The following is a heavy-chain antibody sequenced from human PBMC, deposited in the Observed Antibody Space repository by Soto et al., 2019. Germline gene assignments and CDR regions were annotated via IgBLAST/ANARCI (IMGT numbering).Heavy chain of an antibody. Sequence: SETLSLTCAVYGGSFSGYCCSWTLQPPEKGTEWIGESNHSGSTNSNPSPTSRVTISVDTSKNQFSLKLSSVTAADTAVYYCARSEYYDYIWGSYRYKIGPEDAFDIWGQGAGVTVSS. D-gene: IGHD3-16*02. CDR1: GGSFSGYC. CDR3: ARSEYYDYIWGSYRYKIGPEDAFDI. CDR2: SNHSGST. J-gene: IGHJ3*02. V-gene: IGHV4-34*01.